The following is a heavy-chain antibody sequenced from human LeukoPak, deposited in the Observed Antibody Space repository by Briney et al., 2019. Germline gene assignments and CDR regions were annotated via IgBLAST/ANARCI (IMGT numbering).Heavy chain of an antibody. J-gene: IGHJ6*02. V-gene: IGHV4-4*07. CDR2: IYTSGST. D-gene: IGHD5-12*01. CDR3: ARDFAGMATPNGPYYYYGMDV. Sequence: SETLSLTCTVSGGSISSYYWSWIRQPAGKGLEWIGRIYTSGSTNYNPSLKSRVTMSVDTSKNQFSLKLSSVTAADTAVYYCARDFAGMATPNGPYYYYGMDVWGQGTTVTVSS. CDR1: GGSISSYY.